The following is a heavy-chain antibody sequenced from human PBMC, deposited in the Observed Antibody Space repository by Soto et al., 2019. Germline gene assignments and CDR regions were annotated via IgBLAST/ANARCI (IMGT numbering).Heavy chain of an antibody. V-gene: IGHV3-48*03. CDR3: AREAGTTVTTDPSWFDP. Sequence: PGGSLRLSCAASGFTFSSYEMNWVRQAPGKGLEWVSYISSSGSTIYYADSVKGRLTISRDNDKNSLYLQMNSLRAEDTAVYYCAREAGTTVTTDPSWFDPWGQGTLVTVSS. CDR2: ISSSGSTI. CDR1: GFTFSSYE. J-gene: IGHJ5*02. D-gene: IGHD4-17*01.